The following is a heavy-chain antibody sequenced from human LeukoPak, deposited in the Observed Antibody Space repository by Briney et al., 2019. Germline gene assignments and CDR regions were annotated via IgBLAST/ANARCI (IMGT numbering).Heavy chain of an antibody. Sequence: PSETLSLTCTVSGGSISSYYWSWIRQPPGKGLEWIGYIYYSGSTNYNPSLKSRVTISVDTSKNQFSLRLSSVTAADTAVYYCARHSITPGTEYAFDIGGQGTMVPVS. J-gene: IGHJ3*02. CDR1: GGSISSYY. D-gene: IGHD1-14*01. CDR3: ARHSITPGTEYAFDI. V-gene: IGHV4-59*08. CDR2: IYYSGST.